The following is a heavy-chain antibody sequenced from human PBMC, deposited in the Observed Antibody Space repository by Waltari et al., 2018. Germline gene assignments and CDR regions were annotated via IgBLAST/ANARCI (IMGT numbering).Heavy chain of an antibody. CDR2: ISSSSSYI. CDR1: GFPFSGYS. J-gene: IGHJ5*02. Sequence: EVQLVESGGGLVKPGGSLRLSCAASGFPFSGYSMNWVRQAPGKGLEWVSSISSSSSYIYYADSVKGRFTISRDNAKNSLYLQMNSLRAEDTAVYYCARDSRYNWKDNWFDPWGQGTLVTVSS. V-gene: IGHV3-21*01. CDR3: ARDSRYNWKDNWFDP. D-gene: IGHD1-20*01.